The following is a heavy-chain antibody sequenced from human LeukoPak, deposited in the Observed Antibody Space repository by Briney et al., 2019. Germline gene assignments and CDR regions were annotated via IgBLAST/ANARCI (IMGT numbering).Heavy chain of an antibody. J-gene: IGHJ4*02. D-gene: IGHD3-3*01. CDR1: GFTFSSYA. V-gene: IGHV3-23*01. CDR3: AKDLDLAPYYFDY. CDR2: ISGSGGST. Sequence: GGSLRLSCAASGFTFSSYAMSWVRQAPGKGLEWVSAISGSGGSTYYADPVKGRFTISRDNSKNTLYLQMNSLRAEDTAVYYCAKDLDLAPYYFDYWGQGTLVTVSS.